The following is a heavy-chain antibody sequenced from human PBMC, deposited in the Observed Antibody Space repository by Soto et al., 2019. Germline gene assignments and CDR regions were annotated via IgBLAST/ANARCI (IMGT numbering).Heavy chain of an antibody. CDR2: TSYDGSKK. V-gene: IGHV3-30*18. Sequence: QVQLVESGGGVVRPGRSLRLSCAASGYIFSNYGMHWVRQAPGKGLEGVAVTSYDGSKKYYADSVKGRFTISKDNSKNTVYLQMNSLRIEDTAVYYCAKWGLSGHGMDVWGQGTTVTVSS. CDR3: AKWGLSGHGMDV. CDR1: GYIFSNYG. J-gene: IGHJ6*02. D-gene: IGHD7-27*01.